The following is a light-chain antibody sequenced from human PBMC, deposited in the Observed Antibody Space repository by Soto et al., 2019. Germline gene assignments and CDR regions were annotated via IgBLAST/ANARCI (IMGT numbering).Light chain of an antibody. V-gene: IGLV2-14*01. Sequence: QSVLTQPSSVSGAPGQSITISCTGNSSDVGGYNYVSWYQQHPGKAPKFIIYDVSNRPSGVSNRFSGSKSGNTASLTISGLQAEDEADYYCSSYTTSNTRQIVFGTGTKSPS. CDR1: SSDVGGYNY. CDR2: DVS. CDR3: SSYTTSNTRQIV. J-gene: IGLJ1*01.